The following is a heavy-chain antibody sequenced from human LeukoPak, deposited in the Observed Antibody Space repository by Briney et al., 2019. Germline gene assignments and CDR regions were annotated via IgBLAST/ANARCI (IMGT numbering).Heavy chain of an antibody. V-gene: IGHV3-74*01. CDR3: ARDYFGYSGYDP. D-gene: IGHD5-12*01. CDR2: INGDGRST. CDR1: GFTFSSYW. J-gene: IGHJ5*02. Sequence: GGSLRLPCGASGFTFSSYWMHWVRQAPGKGLVWVSRINGDGRSTNYADSVKGRFTIYRDKAKNTLYLQMNGLRAEDTAVYYCARDYFGYSGYDPTGQGTLVTVSS.